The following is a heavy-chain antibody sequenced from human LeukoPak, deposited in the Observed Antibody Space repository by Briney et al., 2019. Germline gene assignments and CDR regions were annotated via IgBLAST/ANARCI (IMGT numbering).Heavy chain of an antibody. D-gene: IGHD1-26*01. CDR3: ARPRGSYFDFDY. J-gene: IGHJ4*02. V-gene: IGHV4-39*01. Sequence: SETLSLTCTVSGGSISSSSYYWGWIRQPPGKGLEWIGSIYYSGSTYYNPSLKSRATISVDTSRNQFSLKLSSVTAADTAVYYCARPRGSYFDFDYWGQGTLVTVSS. CDR2: IYYSGST. CDR1: GGSISSSSYY.